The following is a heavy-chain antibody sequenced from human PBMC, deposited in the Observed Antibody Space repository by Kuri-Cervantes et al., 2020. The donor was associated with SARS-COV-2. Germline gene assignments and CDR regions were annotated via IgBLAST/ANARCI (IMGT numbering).Heavy chain of an antibody. D-gene: IGHD4-23*01. J-gene: IGHJ4*02. CDR3: ARDLGGSNYGGGDY. Sequence: SQTLSLTCAASGFTFSSYWSWIRQPPGKGLEWIGYIYYSGSTNYNPSLKSRVTISVDTSKNQFSLKLSSVTAADTAVYYCARDLGGSNYGGGDYWGQGTLVTVSS. CDR2: IYYSGST. V-gene: IGHV4-59*01. CDR1: GFTFSSY.